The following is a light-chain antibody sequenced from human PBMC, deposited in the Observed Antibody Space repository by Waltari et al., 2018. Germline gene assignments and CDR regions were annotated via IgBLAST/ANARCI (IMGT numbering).Light chain of an antibody. CDR1: SSDVGCHNY. CDR2: DVT. V-gene: IGLV2-14*01. CDR3: TSWTSTGALWV. Sequence: QSALTQPASVSGSPGQSITISCTGSSSDVGCHNYVSWYQQLPGQAPKLIIFDVTQRPSGVSNRFSGSKSANTASLTISGLQTEDEADYYCTSWTSTGALWVFGGGTKLTVL. J-gene: IGLJ3*02.